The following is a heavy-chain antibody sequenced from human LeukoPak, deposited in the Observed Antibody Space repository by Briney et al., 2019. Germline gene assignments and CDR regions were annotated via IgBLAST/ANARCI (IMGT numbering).Heavy chain of an antibody. D-gene: IGHD1-26*01. CDR2: ISAYNGNT. CDR1: GYTFNSYG. V-gene: IGHV1-18*01. J-gene: IGHJ4*02. CDR3: ARGGFTIVGTTDY. Sequence: ASVKVSCKTSGYTFNSYGISWVRQAPGQGLEWMGWISAYNGNTNYAQRLQDRVTMTTNTSTNTAYMELRGLRSDDTTVYYCARGGFTIVGTTDYWGQETLVTVSS.